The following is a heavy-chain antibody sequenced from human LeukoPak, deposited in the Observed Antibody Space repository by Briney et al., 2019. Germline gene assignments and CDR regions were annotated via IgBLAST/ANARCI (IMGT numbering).Heavy chain of an antibody. CDR3: ARDNSVEDTAWWFDP. D-gene: IGHD4-23*01. CDR2: INPSGGST. J-gene: IGHJ5*02. CDR1: GYTFTSYA. Sequence: GASVTVSFKASGYTFTSYAMNWVRQAPGQGLEWMGIINPSGGSTSYAQKFQGRVTMTRDMSTSTDYMELSSLRSEDTAVYYCARDNSVEDTAWWFDPWGQGTLVTVSS. V-gene: IGHV1-46*01.